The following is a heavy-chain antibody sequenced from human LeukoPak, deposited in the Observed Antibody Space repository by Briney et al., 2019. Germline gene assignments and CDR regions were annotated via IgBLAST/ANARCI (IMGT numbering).Heavy chain of an antibody. Sequence: PGGSLRLSCAASGFTFSSYGMSWVRQAPGKGLEWVSAISGSGGSTYYADSVKGRFTISRDNSKNTLYLQMNSLRAEDTAVYYCAKGIYYYYYMDVWGKGTTVTVSS. CDR1: GFTFSSYG. J-gene: IGHJ6*03. CDR2: ISGSGGST. CDR3: AKGIYYYYYMDV. V-gene: IGHV3-23*01.